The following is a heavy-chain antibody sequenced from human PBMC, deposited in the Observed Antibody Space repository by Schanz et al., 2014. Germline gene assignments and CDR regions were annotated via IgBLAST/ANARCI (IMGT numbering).Heavy chain of an antibody. J-gene: IGHJ6*02. CDR2: IIPIVDIT. CDR3: ATIGVNDYWRFGLDL. Sequence: QVQLVQSGAEVRKPGSSVRVSCKASGGTFTSYAFSWVRQAPGQGLEWMGRIIPIVDITNYAQKFLGRVTITADKSTTTAYMELNSLRSADTAVYYCATIGVNDYWRFGLDLWGQGTTVTVSS. D-gene: IGHD3-16*01. CDR1: GGTFTSYA. V-gene: IGHV1-69*04.